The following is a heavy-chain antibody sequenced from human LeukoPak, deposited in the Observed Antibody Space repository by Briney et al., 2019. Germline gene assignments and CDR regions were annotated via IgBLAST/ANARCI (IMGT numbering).Heavy chain of an antibody. V-gene: IGHV3-72*01. D-gene: IGHD6-19*01. CDR1: GGSISSSNW. CDR3: ARRPGAVAGDDY. J-gene: IGHJ4*02. Sequence: LSLTCAVSGGSISSSNWWSWVRQPPGKGLEWVGRTRNKANSYTTEYAASVKGRFTISRDDSKNSLYLQMNSLKTEDTAVYYCARRPGAVAGDDYWGQGTLVTVSS. CDR2: TRNKANSYTT.